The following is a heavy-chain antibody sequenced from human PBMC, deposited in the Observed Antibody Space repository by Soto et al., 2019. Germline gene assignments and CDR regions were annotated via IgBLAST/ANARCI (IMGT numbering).Heavy chain of an antibody. CDR2: IYFTGTT. CDR1: GHSLSSGGYY. CDR3: ERDWGSSGWAN. Sequence: SETLSLTCTVSGHSLSSGGYYWSWIPQHPGKGLEWVGYIYFTGTTLYNPSLKSRLAISVDTSKNQFSLKLTSVTAADTAVYYCERDWGSSGWANWGQGVMVTVYS. D-gene: IGHD6-19*01. J-gene: IGHJ4*02. V-gene: IGHV4-31*03.